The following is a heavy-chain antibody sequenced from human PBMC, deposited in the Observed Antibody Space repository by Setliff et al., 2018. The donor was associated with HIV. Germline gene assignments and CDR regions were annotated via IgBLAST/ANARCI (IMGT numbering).Heavy chain of an antibody. CDR2: IYHSGGT. V-gene: IGHV4-4*02. CDR1: GGSISSSNW. CDR3: ARDRFGVPAND. J-gene: IGHJ4*02. Sequence: PSETLSLTCAVSGGSISSSNWWSWVRQPPGKGLEWIGEIYHSGGTNYYPSLNSRVTISADISKNEFSLNLRSVTAADTAVYFCARDRFGVPANDWGQGILVTVSS. D-gene: IGHD3-3*01.